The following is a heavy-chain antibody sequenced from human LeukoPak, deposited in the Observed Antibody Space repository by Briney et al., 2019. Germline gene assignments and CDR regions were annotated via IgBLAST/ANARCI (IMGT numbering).Heavy chain of an antibody. D-gene: IGHD3/OR15-3a*01. Sequence: PGGSLRLSCAASGFTFSSYSMNWVRQAPGKGLEWVGRIKSKTDGGATDYGAPVKGRFTISRDDSKNTVYLQMNSLKTEDTAIYYCTTGGLPDPWGQGTLVTVSS. CDR1: GFTFSSYS. CDR3: TTGGLPDP. J-gene: IGHJ5*02. CDR2: IKSKTDGGAT. V-gene: IGHV3-15*01.